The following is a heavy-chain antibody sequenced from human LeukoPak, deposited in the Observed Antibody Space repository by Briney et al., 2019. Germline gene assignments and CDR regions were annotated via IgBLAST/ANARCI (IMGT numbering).Heavy chain of an antibody. V-gene: IGHV3-21*01. D-gene: IGHD6-13*01. CDR3: ARGTSSSWYYFDY. CDR1: GFTFSSYS. CDR2: ISSSSSYI. Sequence: GGSLRLSCAASGFTFSSYSMNWVRQAPGKGLEWVSSISSSSSYIYYADSVKGRFTISRDNAKNSLYLQMNSLRAEDTAMYYCARGTSSSWYYFDYWGQGTLVTVSS. J-gene: IGHJ4*02.